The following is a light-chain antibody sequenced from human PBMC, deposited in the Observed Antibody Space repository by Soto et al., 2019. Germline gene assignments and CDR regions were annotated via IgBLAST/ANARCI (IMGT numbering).Light chain of an antibody. J-gene: IGLJ3*02. CDR3: CSYGGTSTWV. Sequence: QSALTQPASVSGSPGQSITISCTGTSSDVGGYNYVSWYQQHPGKAPKLMIYEVSNRPSGVSNRFSGSKSGNTASLTISGLQAEDEATYHCCSYGGTSTWVSGGGTKLTVL. V-gene: IGLV2-23*02. CDR2: EVS. CDR1: SSDVGGYNY.